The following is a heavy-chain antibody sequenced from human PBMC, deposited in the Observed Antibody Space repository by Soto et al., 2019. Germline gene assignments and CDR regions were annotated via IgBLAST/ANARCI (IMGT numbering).Heavy chain of an antibody. V-gene: IGHV3-48*02. D-gene: IGHD3-9*01. Sequence: EVQLVESGGGLVQPGGSLRLSCAASGFTFSRYSMNWVRQAPGKGLEWVSYISSSSSTIYYADSVKGRFTISRDNAKNSLYLQMNSLRDEDTAVYYCARDGPSYDILTGYYDYWGQGTLVTVSS. CDR1: GFTFSRYS. CDR2: ISSSSSTI. J-gene: IGHJ4*02. CDR3: ARDGPSYDILTGYYDY.